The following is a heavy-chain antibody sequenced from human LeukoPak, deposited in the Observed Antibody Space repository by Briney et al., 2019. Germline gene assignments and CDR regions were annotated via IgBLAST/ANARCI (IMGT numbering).Heavy chain of an antibody. D-gene: IGHD3-10*01. V-gene: IGHV2-70*11. CDR3: ARVMVSRYYYYGMDV. J-gene: IGHJ6*02. Sequence: ESGPALVKPTQTLTVTCTFSGFSLSPSGMCVSWIRQSPGKALEWLARIDWDDDKYYSTSLKTRLTISKDTYKNQVVLTKTNMDPVETATYYCARVMVSRYYYYGMDVWGQGTTVTVSS. CDR1: GFSLSPSGMC. CDR2: IDWDDDK.